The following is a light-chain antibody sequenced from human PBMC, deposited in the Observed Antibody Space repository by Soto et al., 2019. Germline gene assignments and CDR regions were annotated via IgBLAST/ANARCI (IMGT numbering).Light chain of an antibody. CDR3: QQANSFPWT. Sequence: DIQMTQSPSSVSASVGDRVTITCRASQGISSWLVWYQQKPGKAPKLLIYAASSLQSGVPSRFSGSGYGTDFTLTITSLQPEDFATYYCQQANSFPWTFGQGTNVEIK. V-gene: IGKV1-12*01. CDR2: AAS. J-gene: IGKJ1*01. CDR1: QGISSW.